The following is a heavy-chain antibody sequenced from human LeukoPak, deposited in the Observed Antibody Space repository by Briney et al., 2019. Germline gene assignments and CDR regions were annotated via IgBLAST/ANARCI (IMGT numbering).Heavy chain of an antibody. D-gene: IGHD6-13*01. CDR3: ASGLNSSSWPYY. CDR1: GFSFSSYW. V-gene: IGHV3-74*01. Sequence: GGSLILSCAASGFSFSSYWMHWVRQAPGKGLEWVSRINSDGSSTTYADSVKGRSSISRDNAKNTLYLQMNSLRAEDTAVYYCASGLNSSSWPYYWGQGTLVTVSS. CDR2: INSDGSST. J-gene: IGHJ4*02.